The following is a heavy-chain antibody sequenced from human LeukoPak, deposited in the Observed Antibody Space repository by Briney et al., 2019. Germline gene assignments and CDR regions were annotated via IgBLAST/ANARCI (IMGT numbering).Heavy chain of an antibody. CDR3: ARDYSYSSFDY. CDR1: GFTFSSFG. Sequence: SGGSLRLSCTASGFTFSSFGMNWVRQAPGKGLEWVAGIWCDGSKQLYADSVKGRFTISRDDSKNTVYLQMNSLRAEDTALYYCARDYSYSSFDYWGRGTLVTVSS. D-gene: IGHD3-22*01. CDR2: IWCDGSKQ. J-gene: IGHJ4*02. V-gene: IGHV3-33*01.